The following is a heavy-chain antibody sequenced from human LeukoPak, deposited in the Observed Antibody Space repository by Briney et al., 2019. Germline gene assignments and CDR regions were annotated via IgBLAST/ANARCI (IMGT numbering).Heavy chain of an antibody. D-gene: IGHD3-22*01. CDR1: GFTVSNNY. V-gene: IGHV3-53*01. CDR3: AKGYDSSGYRKYFQH. CDR2: IYSGGGT. J-gene: IGHJ1*01. Sequence: GGSLRLSCAASGFTVSNNYMTWVRQPPGKGLEWVSIIYSGGGTNYADSVKGRFTISRDNSKNTLYLQMNSLRAEDTAVYYCAKGYDSSGYRKYFQHWGQGTLVTVSS.